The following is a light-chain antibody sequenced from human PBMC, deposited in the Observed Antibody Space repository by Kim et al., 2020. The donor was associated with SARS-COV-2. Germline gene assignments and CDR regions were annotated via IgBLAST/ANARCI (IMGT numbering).Light chain of an antibody. CDR1: SLRSYY. J-gene: IGLJ2*01. CDR2: GKD. Sequence: SSELTQDPAVSVALGQTVRITCQGDSLRSYYATCYQQKPGQAPKVVIYGKDNRPSGVPDRFSGSSSGNTAYLTITGTQAGDEADYYCNSRDSNDYVVFGG. CDR3: NSRDSNDYVV. V-gene: IGLV3-19*01.